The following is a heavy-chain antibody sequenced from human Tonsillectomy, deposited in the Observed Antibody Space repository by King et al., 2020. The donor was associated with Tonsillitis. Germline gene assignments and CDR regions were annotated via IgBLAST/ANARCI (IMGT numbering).Heavy chain of an antibody. CDR1: GYTFPSYG. V-gene: IGHV1-18*04. J-gene: IGHJ4*02. CDR3: AISPLGELPRV. D-gene: IGHD1-26*01. Sequence: VQLVQSGADVKKPGASVKVSCKASGYTFPSYGINWVRQAPGQGLEWVGWINTYNDNTYYAQNLQGRVTMTTDTSTSTAYMELRSLRSDDTAVYYCAISPLGELPRVWGQGTLVTVSS. CDR2: INTYNDNT.